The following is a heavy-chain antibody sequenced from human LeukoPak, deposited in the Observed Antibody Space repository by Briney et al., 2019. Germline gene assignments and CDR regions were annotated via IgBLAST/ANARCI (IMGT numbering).Heavy chain of an antibody. CDR1: GGSISSSSYY. Sequence: SETLSLTCTVSGGSISSSSYYWGWVRQPPGKGLEWIGSIYYSVSTYYNPSLESPVTISVDTSKNQFSLKLSSVAAADTAVYYCVTPGIPMAGPIYYFDYWGQGTLVTVSS. J-gene: IGHJ4*02. V-gene: IGHV4-39*01. CDR2: IYYSVST. CDR3: VTPGIPMAGPIYYFDY. D-gene: IGHD6-19*01.